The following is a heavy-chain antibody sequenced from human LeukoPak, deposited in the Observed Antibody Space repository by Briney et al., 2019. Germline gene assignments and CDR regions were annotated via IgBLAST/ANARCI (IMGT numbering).Heavy chain of an antibody. Sequence: SETLSLTCTVSGYSISSGYYWGWIRQPPGKGLEWIGYIYYSGSTNYNPSLKSRVTISVDTSKNQFSLKLSSVTAADTAVYYCAREGYSYGYSPYFDYWGQGTLVTVSS. D-gene: IGHD5-18*01. CDR2: IYYSGST. V-gene: IGHV4-38-2*02. CDR1: GYSISSGYY. CDR3: AREGYSYGYSPYFDY. J-gene: IGHJ4*02.